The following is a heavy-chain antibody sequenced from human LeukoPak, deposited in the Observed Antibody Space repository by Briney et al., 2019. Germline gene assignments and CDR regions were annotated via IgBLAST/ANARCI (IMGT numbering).Heavy chain of an antibody. CDR1: GFTFSSYA. J-gene: IGHJ6*03. CDR2: ISGSGGST. Sequence: PGGSLRLSCAAPGFTFSSYAMSWVRQAPGKGLEWVSAISGSGGSTYYADSVKGRFTISRDNSKNTLYLQMNSLRAEDTAVYYCWKGRAAMDRGGSYGYYYMDVWGKGTTVTVSS. V-gene: IGHV3-23*01. CDR3: WKGRAAMDRGGSYGYYYMDV. D-gene: IGHD5-18*01.